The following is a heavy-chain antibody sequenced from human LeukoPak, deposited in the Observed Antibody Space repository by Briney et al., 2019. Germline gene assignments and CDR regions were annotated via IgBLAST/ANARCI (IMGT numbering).Heavy chain of an antibody. D-gene: IGHD6-6*01. CDR1: GYTFTGHY. Sequence: ASVKVSCKASGYTFTGHYMHWVRQAPGQGLEWMGWINPNNGGTDCAQKFQGRVTMTRDTSISTAYMELSRLRSDDTAVYYCARGRAARDAFDIWGQGTMVTVSS. J-gene: IGHJ3*02. V-gene: IGHV1-2*02. CDR3: ARGRAARDAFDI. CDR2: INPNNGGT.